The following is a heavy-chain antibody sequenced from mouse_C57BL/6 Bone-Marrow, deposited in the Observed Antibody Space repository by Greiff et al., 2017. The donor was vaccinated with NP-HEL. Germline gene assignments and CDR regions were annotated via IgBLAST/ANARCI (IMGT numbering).Heavy chain of an antibody. CDR3: ARRMVTTVAYYFDY. Sequence: VKLMESGAELARPGASVKLSCKASGYTFTSYGISWVKQRTGQGLEWIGEIYPRSGNTYYNEKFKGKATLTADKSSSTAYMELRSLTSEDSAVDVCARRMVTTVAYYFDYWGQGTTLTVSS. CDR1: GYTFTSYG. J-gene: IGHJ2*01. V-gene: IGHV1-81*01. CDR2: IYPRSGNT. D-gene: IGHD1-1*01.